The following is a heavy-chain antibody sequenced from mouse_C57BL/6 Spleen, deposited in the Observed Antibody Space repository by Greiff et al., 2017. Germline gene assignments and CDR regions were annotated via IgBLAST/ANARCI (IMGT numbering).Heavy chain of an antibody. Sequence: QVQLQQSGAELVKPGASVTISCKASGYAFRSYWMHWVKQRPGQGLEWIGQFYPGDGDTNYNGKFKGKATLTADKSSSTVYMQLSSLTSEDSAGYFCARRGSNPYYFDYWGQGTTLTVSS. V-gene: IGHV1-80*01. CDR1: GYAFRSYW. CDR2: FYPGDGDT. D-gene: IGHD1-1*01. CDR3: ARRGSNPYYFDY. J-gene: IGHJ2*01.